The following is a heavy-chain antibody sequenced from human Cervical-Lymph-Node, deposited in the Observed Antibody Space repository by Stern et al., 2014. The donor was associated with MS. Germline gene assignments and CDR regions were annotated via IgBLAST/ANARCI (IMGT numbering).Heavy chain of an antibody. D-gene: IGHD6-19*01. Sequence: QVQLVQSGAEVKKPGASVKVSCKVSGYTLNDLSLHWGRQAPGEGLEWMGGSSPEDGETIFAQGLQGRVTVTEDTSTDTAYMELSSLRSEDTAVYYCASAVTGLNYYFHALDVWGQGTTVTVS. CDR2: SSPEDGET. J-gene: IGHJ6*02. CDR3: ASAVTGLNYYFHALDV. V-gene: IGHV1-24*01. CDR1: GYTLNDLS.